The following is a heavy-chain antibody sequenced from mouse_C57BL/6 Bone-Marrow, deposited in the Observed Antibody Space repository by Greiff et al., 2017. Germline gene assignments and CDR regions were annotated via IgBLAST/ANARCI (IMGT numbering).Heavy chain of an antibody. CDR3: ARATYYYAMDY. Sequence: DVMLVESEGGLVQPGSSMKLSCTASGFTFSDYYMAWVRQVPEKGLEWVANINYDGSSTYYLDSLKSRFIISRDNAKIMLYLQMGSLKSEDTATYYCARATYYYAMDYWGQGTSVTVSS. CDR1: GFTFSDYY. J-gene: IGHJ4*01. V-gene: IGHV5-16*01. CDR2: INYDGSST.